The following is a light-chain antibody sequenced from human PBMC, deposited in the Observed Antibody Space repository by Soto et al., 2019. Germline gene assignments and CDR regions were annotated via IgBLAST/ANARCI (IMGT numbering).Light chain of an antibody. CDR2: EVN. CDR3: NSYTNSGSFV. J-gene: IGLJ1*01. Sequence: QSVLTQPASVSGSPGQSITISCTGSSNNIGGYSLVSWYQQSPGKVPKLLIFEVNKRPSGVSSRFSGSKSGNTASLTISGLRADDEADYYCNSYTNSGSFVFGTGTKLTVL. CDR1: SNNIGGYSL. V-gene: IGLV2-14*02.